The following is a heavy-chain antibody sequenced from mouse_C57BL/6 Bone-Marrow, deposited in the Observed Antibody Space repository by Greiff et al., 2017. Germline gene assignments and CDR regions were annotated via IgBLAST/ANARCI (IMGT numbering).Heavy chain of an antibody. V-gene: IGHV5-17*01. D-gene: IGHD1-1*01. CDR3: ARPDYYGSSDGFAY. CDR1: GFTFSDYG. CDR2: ISSGSSTI. Sequence: EVMLVESGGGLVKPGGSLKLSCAASGFTFSDYGMHWVRQAPEKGLEWVAYISSGSSTIYYADTVKGRFTISSDNAKNSLFLQMTSLRSEDTAMYDCARPDYYGSSDGFAYWGQGTLVTVSA. J-gene: IGHJ3*01.